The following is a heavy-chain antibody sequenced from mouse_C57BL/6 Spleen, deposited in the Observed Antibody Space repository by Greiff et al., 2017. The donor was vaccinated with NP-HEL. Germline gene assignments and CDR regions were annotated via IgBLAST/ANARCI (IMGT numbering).Heavy chain of an antibody. CDR2: IRNKANGYTT. Sequence: EVQLVESGGGLVQPGGSLSLSCAASGFTFTDYYMSWVRQPPGKALEWLGFIRNKANGYTTEYSASVKGRFTISRYNSQSILYLQMNALRAEDRATYYCARDDPVAWFAYWGQGTLVTVSA. CDR3: ARDDPVAWFAY. CDR1: GFTFTDYY. J-gene: IGHJ3*01. V-gene: IGHV7-3*01.